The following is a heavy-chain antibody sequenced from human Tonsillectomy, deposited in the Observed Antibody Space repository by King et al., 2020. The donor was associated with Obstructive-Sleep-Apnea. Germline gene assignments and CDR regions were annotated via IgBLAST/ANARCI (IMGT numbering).Heavy chain of an antibody. V-gene: IGHV3-23*04. CDR3: ATPGPLVGRFYLDS. CDR1: GFTFSSYA. D-gene: IGHD2-15*01. Sequence: DVQLVESGGGLVQPGGSLRLSCAASGFTFSSYAMSWVRQTPGKGLEWVSSLSGSGSTTDYADSVKGRFTISRDNSKNTLYMEMNRLRAEDTAVYYCATPGPLVGRFYLDSWGQGTLVTVSS. CDR2: LSGSGSTT. J-gene: IGHJ4*02.